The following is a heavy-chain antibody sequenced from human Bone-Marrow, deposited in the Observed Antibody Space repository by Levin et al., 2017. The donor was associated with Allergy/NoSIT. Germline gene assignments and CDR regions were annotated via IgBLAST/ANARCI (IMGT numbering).Heavy chain of an antibody. J-gene: IGHJ6*03. V-gene: IGHV1-2*06. CDR1: GYTFTGYY. CDR3: ATLGIVATISRAYYYYYMDG. D-gene: IGHD5-12*01. Sequence: ASVKVSCKASGYTFTGYYMHWVRQAPGQGLEWMGRINPNSGGTNYAQKFQGRVTMTRDTSISTAYMELSRLRSDDTAVYYCATLGIVATISRAYYYYYMDGWGKGTTVTVSS. CDR2: INPNSGGT.